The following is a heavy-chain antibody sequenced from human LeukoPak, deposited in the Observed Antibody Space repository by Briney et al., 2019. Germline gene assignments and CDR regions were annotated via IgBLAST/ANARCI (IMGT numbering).Heavy chain of an antibody. Sequence: GGSLRLSCAASGFTFNTFNMNWVRQAPGKGLEWVSYINSGGDYIYYADSVKGRFTTSRDNAKNSLSLQLNSLRVEDTAVYYCARGHYDVLAASYKWAPDYWGQGTLVTVSS. J-gene: IGHJ4*02. D-gene: IGHD3-9*01. CDR1: GFTFNTFN. CDR3: ARGHYDVLAASYKWAPDY. V-gene: IGHV3-21*01. CDR2: INSGGDYI.